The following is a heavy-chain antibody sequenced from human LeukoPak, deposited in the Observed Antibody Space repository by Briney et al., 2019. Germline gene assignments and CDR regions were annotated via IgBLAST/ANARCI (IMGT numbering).Heavy chain of an antibody. Sequence: GASVKVSCKASLYTFTTYGITWVRQAPGQGLEWMGWISAYNGNTKYAQKFQGRVTMTTDTSTSTAYMELRSLRSDDTAVYYCAGDRISMLVVVIDDAFDIWGQGTMVTVSS. J-gene: IGHJ3*02. D-gene: IGHD3-22*01. V-gene: IGHV1-18*01. CDR3: AGDRISMLVVVIDDAFDI. CDR1: LYTFTTYG. CDR2: ISAYNGNT.